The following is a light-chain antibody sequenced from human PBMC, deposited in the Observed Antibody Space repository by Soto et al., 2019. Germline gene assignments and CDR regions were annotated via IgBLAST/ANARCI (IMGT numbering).Light chain of an antibody. J-gene: IGKJ4*01. V-gene: IGKV1-9*01. CDR1: QGISSY. CDR2: AAS. CDR3: QQLNSYPLT. Sequence: IQLTQSPSSLSASVGDRVTITCRASQGISSYLAWYQQKPGKAPKLLIYAASTLQSGVPSRFSGSGSGTDFTLTITSLHPEDFATYSCQQLNSYPLTFGGGTNVDI.